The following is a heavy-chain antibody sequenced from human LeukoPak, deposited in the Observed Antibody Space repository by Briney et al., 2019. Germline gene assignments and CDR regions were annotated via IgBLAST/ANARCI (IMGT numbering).Heavy chain of an antibody. D-gene: IGHD3-3*01. CDR1: GYTFTSYW. Sequence: GESLKISCEGSGYTFTSYWIAWVRQMPGKGLEWMGIIYPGDSDTRYSPSFRGQVTISADKSISTAYLQWSSLKASDTAMYYCAREVGGPAVLSGDAFDIWGQGTMVTVSS. CDR2: IYPGDSDT. V-gene: IGHV5-51*01. J-gene: IGHJ3*02. CDR3: AREVGGPAVLSGDAFDI.